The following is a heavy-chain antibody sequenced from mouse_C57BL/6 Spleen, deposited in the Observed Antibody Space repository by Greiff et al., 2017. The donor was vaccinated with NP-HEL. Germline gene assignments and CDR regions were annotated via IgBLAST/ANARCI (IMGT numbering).Heavy chain of an antibody. J-gene: IGHJ1*03. CDR2: IRLKSDNYAT. CDR1: GFTFTNYW. Sequence: EVQRVESGGGLVQPGGSMKLSCVASGFTFTNYWMNWVRQSPEKGLEWVAQIRLKSDNYATHYAESVKGRFTISRDDSKSSVYLQMNNLRAEDTGIYYCTGYYYGSSYWYFDVWGTGTTVTVSS. D-gene: IGHD1-1*01. V-gene: IGHV6-3*01. CDR3: TGYYYGSSYWYFDV.